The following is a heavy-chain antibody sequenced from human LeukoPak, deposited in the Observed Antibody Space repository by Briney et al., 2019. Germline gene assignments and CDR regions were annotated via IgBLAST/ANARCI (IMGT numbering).Heavy chain of an antibody. D-gene: IGHD3-22*01. CDR3: AREVSEGFDF. CDR2: FGTRSTSI. J-gene: IGHJ4*02. CDR1: GFTFSGYS. V-gene: IGHV3-21*01. Sequence: GGSLRLSCTASGFTFSGYSMNWIRQAPGKGLEWASSFGTRSTSIYHAGSVKGRFAISRDNAKNSLYLQMNSLRAEDTALYYCAREVSEGFDFWGQGTLVTVSS.